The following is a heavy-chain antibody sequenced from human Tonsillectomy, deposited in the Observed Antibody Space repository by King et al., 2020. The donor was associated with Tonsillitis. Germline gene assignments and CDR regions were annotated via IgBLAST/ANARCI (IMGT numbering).Heavy chain of an antibody. V-gene: IGHV3-30*18. CDR2: ISYDEGKK. Sequence: VQLVESGGGVVQPGRSLRLSCAASGFSFRTYGMHWFRQSPGPGLDRWVVISYDEGKKNYADSVKGRFTISRDNSKNTLYLQMNSLRAEDTAVYYCAKDYSDDSWWYFDLWGRGTLVTVSS. D-gene: IGHD3-3*01. J-gene: IGHJ2*01. CDR1: GFSFRTYG. CDR3: AKDYSDDSWWYFDL.